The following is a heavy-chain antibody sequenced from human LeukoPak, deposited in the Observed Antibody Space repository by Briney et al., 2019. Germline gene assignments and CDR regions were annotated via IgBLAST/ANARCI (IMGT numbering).Heavy chain of an antibody. CDR2: IYYSGST. Sequence: SETLSLTCTVSGGSITSYYWSWIRQPPGKGLEWIGSIYYSGSTNYNPPLKSRVTISVDTSKNQFSLKLSSVTTADTAVYYCARERAYYYYYYMDVWGKGTTVTVSS. J-gene: IGHJ6*03. CDR1: GGSITSYY. CDR3: ARERAYYYYYYMDV. V-gene: IGHV4-59*12.